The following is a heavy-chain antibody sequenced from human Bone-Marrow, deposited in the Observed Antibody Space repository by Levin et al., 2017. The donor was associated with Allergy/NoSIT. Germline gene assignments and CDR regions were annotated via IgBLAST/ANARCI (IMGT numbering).Heavy chain of an antibody. V-gene: IGHV4-39*01. CDR3: ARLDKGGGFDP. D-gene: IGHD3-16*01. CDR1: GGSISSSSYY. J-gene: IGHJ5*02. CDR2: IYYSGST. Sequence: SQTLSLTCTVSGGSISSSSYYWGWIRQPPGKGLEWIGSIYYSGSTYYNPSLKSRVTISVDTSKNQFSLKLSSVTAADTAVYYCARLDKGGGFDPWGQGTLVTVSS.